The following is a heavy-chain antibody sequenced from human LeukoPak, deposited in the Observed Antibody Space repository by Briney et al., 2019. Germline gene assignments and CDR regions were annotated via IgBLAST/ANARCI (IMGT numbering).Heavy chain of an antibody. J-gene: IGHJ6*02. CDR1: GYSFTNYW. CDR2: IYPGDSET. D-gene: IGHD3-9*01. CDR3: ARAYYDIDYGMDV. V-gene: IGHV5-51*01. Sequence: GESLKISCKGSGYSFTNYWIGWVRQMPGKGLEWMGIIYPGDSETRYSPSFQGQVTISADKSISTAYLQWSSLKASDTAIYYCARAYYDIDYGMDVWGQGTTVTVSS.